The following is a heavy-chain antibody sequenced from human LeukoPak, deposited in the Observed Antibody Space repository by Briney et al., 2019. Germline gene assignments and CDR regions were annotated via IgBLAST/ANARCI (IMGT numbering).Heavy chain of an antibody. CDR3: AREGLHGGFFDY. V-gene: IGHV1-69*05. CDR1: GGTFSTDV. Sequence: SVKVSCKASGGTFSTDVISWVRQAPGQGLEWMGGIIPIFSTANYAQKFQGRVTMTRDTSTSTVYMELSSLRSEDTAVYYCAREGLHGGFFDYWGQGTLVTVSS. D-gene: IGHD3-16*01. CDR2: IIPIFSTA. J-gene: IGHJ4*02.